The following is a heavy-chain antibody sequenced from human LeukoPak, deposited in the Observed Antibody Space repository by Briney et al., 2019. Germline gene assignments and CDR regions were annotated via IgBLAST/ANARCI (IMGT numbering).Heavy chain of an antibody. V-gene: IGHV1-69*05. D-gene: IGHD1-26*01. Sequence: GSSVTVSCKASGGTFSSYSISWVRQAPGQGLEWMGGIFLIFGTANYAQKYQSRDTITTDEYTSTAYMELSSLRCEDTAVYYCRRDRRIVGGNRGLDYWGQGTLVTVSS. J-gene: IGHJ4*02. CDR2: IFLIFGTA. CDR1: GGTFSSYS. CDR3: RRDRRIVGGNRGLDY.